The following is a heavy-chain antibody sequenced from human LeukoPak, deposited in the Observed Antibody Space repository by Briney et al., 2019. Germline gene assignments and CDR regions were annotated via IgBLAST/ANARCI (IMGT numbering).Heavy chain of an antibody. D-gene: IGHD2-2*01. CDR3: ASVVPAAQGGYFDY. V-gene: IGHV4-59*01. CDR1: GGSISSYY. J-gene: IGHJ4*02. CDR2: IYYSGST. Sequence: SETLSLTCTVSGGSISSYYWSWIRQPPGKGLEWIGYIYYSGSTNYNPSLKSRVTIPVDTSKNQFSLKLSSVTAADTAVYYCASVVPAAQGGYFDYWGQGTLVTVSS.